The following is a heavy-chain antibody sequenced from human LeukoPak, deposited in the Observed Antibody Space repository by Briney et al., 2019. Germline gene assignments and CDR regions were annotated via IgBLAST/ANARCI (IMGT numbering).Heavy chain of an antibody. CDR3: ASIITMIVVVLDY. D-gene: IGHD3-22*01. Sequence: PSETLSLTCTVSGGSISSSSYYWGWIRQPPGKGLEWIGSIYYSGSTYYNPSLKSRVTISVDTSKNQFSLKLNSVTAADTAVYYCASIITMIVVVLDYWGQGTLVTVSS. CDR2: IYYSGST. J-gene: IGHJ4*02. CDR1: GGSISSSSYY. V-gene: IGHV4-39*01.